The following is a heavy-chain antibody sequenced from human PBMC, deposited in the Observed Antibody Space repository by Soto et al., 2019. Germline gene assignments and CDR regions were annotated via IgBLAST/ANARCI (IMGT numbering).Heavy chain of an antibody. CDR1: GGSISSGGYY. J-gene: IGHJ4*02. CDR3: ARDGGYGSGSYRFDY. V-gene: IGHV4-31*03. CDR2: IYYSGGT. D-gene: IGHD3-10*01. Sequence: QVQLQESGPGLVTPSQTLTLTCTVSGGSISSGGYYWSWIRQHPGKGLEWIGYIYYSGGTSYNPSLKSRVTISIDTSKNQFSLKLSSVTAADTAVYYCARDGGYGSGSYRFDYWGQGTLVTVSS.